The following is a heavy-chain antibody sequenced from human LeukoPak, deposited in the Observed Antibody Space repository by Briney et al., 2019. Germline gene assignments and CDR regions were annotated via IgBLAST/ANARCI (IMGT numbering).Heavy chain of an antibody. CDR1: GGSFSGYY. V-gene: IGHV4-34*01. Sequence: SETLSLTCAVYGGSFSGYYWSWIRLPPGKGLEWIGEINHSGSTNYDPSLKSRVTISVDTSKNQFSLKLSSVTAADTAVYYCAREVVRPRYYFDYWGQGTLVTVSS. CDR3: AREVVRPRYYFDY. J-gene: IGHJ4*02. CDR2: INHSGST.